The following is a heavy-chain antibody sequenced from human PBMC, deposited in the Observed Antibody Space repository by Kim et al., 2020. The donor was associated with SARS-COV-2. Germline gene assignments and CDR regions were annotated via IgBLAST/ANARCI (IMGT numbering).Heavy chain of an antibody. Sequence: SETLSLTCTVSGGSISSSSYYWGWIRQPPGKGLEWIGSIYYSGSTYYNPSLKSRVTISVDTSKNQFSLKLSSVTAADTAVYYCASHYRGERLYSLKTWGQGTLVTVSS. CDR3: ASHYRGERLYSLKT. V-gene: IGHV4-39*01. D-gene: IGHD2-8*01. J-gene: IGHJ4*02. CDR1: GGSISSSSYY. CDR2: IYYSGST.